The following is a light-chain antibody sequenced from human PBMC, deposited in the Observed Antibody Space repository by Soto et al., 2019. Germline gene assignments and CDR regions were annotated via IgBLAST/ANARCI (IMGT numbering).Light chain of an antibody. V-gene: IGKV3-11*01. CDR3: QLSSYCPIR. J-gene: IGKJ5*01. Sequence: EIVLTQSPATLSLSPGERATLSCRTSQSVSNYFAWYQQKPGRAPRLLIYDASNRATGIPARFMGSVSGTDFTRTISSLEPEDFAVYYCQLSSYCPIRFGRGTRMEMK. CDR1: QSVSNY. CDR2: DAS.